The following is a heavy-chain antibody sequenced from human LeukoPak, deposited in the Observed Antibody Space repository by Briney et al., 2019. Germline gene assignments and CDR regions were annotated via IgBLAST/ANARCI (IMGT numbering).Heavy chain of an antibody. D-gene: IGHD3-22*01. J-gene: IGHJ6*02. CDR1: GYSFTSYW. V-gene: IGHV5-51*01. Sequence: GASLQSSSKGAGYSFTSYWIGRVRRQPGEGLVWLGISYPGDSDIRYCPAFEGQVTSSGEKCISTAYLQWSGLKASDTAMYYCATYYDSSGYPSGVGGMDVWGQGTTVTVSS. CDR3: ATYYDSSGYPSGVGGMDV. CDR2: SYPGDSDI.